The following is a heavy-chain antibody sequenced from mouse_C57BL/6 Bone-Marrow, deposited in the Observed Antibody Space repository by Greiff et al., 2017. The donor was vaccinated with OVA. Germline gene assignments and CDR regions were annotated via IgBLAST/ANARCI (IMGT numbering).Heavy chain of an antibody. CDR2: ISSGSSTI. CDR3: VSKGYSNPYYFDY. V-gene: IGHV5-17*01. Sequence: EVQRVESGGGLVKPGGSLKLSCAASGFTFSDYGMHWVRQAPEKGLEWVAYISSGSSTIYYADTVKGRFTISRDNAKNTLFLQMTSLRSEDTAMYYCVSKGYSNPYYFDYWGQGTTLTVSS. D-gene: IGHD2-5*01. J-gene: IGHJ2*01. CDR1: GFTFSDYG.